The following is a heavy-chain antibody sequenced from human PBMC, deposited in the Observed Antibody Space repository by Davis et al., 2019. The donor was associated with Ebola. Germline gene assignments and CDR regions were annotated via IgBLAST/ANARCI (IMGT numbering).Heavy chain of an antibody. CDR1: GFTFSSYS. CDR2: ISSSSSYI. J-gene: IGHJ3*02. D-gene: IGHD6-19*01. Sequence: GGSLRLSCAASGFTFSSYSMNWVRQAPGKGLEWVSSISSSSSYIYYADSVKGRFTISRDNAKNSLYPQMNSLRDEDTAVYYCARDGGQWLIPDAFDIWGQGTMVTVSS. CDR3: ARDGGQWLIPDAFDI. V-gene: IGHV3-21*01.